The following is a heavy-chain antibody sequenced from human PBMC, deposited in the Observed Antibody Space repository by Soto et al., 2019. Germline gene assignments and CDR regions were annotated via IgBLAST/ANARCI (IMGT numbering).Heavy chain of an antibody. CDR3: AKGRGGSGSLTPRVDF. J-gene: IGHJ4*02. CDR2: ISGGGDTT. Sequence: EVQLLDSGGGLVQPGGSLRLSCAASGVTFNNYAMTWVRQAPGQGLEWVSAISGGGDTTSYADSVKGRFTVSSDGSKNTLYLQMSSLRAEDAALYYCAKGRGGSGSLTPRVDFWGQGTLVTVSS. CDR1: GVTFNNYA. V-gene: IGHV3-23*01. D-gene: IGHD3-10*01.